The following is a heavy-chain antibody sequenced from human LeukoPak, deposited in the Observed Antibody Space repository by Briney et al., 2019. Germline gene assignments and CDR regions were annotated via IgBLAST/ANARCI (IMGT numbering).Heavy chain of an antibody. D-gene: IGHD6-19*01. J-gene: IGHJ4*02. CDR1: GDSVSSINGA. CDR2: TYYRSRWYN. CDR3: ARDLGNTGWYTFDY. Sequence: SQNLSLTCAISGDSVSSINGAWNWIRQSPSRGLEWLGRTYYRSRWYNDYVESMKGRITISPDTSKNQFSLHLDSVTPEDTAVYYCARDLGNTGWYTFDYWGQGTLVTVSS. V-gene: IGHV6-1*01.